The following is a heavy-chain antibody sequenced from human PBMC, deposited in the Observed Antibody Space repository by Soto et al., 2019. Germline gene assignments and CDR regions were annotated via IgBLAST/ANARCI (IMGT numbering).Heavy chain of an antibody. D-gene: IGHD3-16*02. CDR2: IYYSGST. V-gene: IGHV4-59*08. J-gene: IGHJ4*02. Sequence: PSETLSLTCTVSGGSISSYYWSWIRQPPGKGLEWIGYIYYSGSTNYNPSLKSRVTISVDTSKNQFSLKLSSVTAADTAVYYCARSTNMITFGGVIVLYYFDYWGQGTLVTVSS. CDR3: ARSTNMITFGGVIVLYYFDY. CDR1: GGSISSYY.